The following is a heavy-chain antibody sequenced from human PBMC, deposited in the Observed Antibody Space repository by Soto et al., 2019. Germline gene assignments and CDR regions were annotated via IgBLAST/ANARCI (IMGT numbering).Heavy chain of an antibody. D-gene: IGHD3-22*01. Sequence: SETLSLTCTVSGGSISSGGYYWSWIRQHPGKGLEWIGYIYYSGSTYYNPSLRSRVTISVDTSKNQFSLKLSSVTAADTAVYYCARGPYDTYYYDSSGYYLFDPWGQGTLVTVSS. V-gene: IGHV4-31*03. CDR2: IYYSGST. CDR1: GGSISSGGYY. J-gene: IGHJ5*02. CDR3: ARGPYDTYYYDSSGYYLFDP.